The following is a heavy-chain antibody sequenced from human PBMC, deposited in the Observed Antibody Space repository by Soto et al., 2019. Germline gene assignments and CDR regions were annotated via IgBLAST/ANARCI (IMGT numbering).Heavy chain of an antibody. Sequence: QVHLVQSGAEVRKPGASVKVSCKGSGYTFTTYGITWVRQAPGQGLEWMGWISAHNDNTNYAQKVQGRVTVTRDTSTRTAYMELRNRRSDGTAVYYWARGGYGDYWGQGALVTVSS. CDR3: ARGGYGDY. D-gene: IGHD1-1*01. V-gene: IGHV1-18*01. CDR2: ISAHNDNT. J-gene: IGHJ4*02. CDR1: GYTFTTYG.